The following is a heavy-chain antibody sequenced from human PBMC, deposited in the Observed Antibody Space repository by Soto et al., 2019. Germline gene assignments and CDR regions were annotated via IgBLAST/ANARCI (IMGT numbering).Heavy chain of an antibody. Sequence: GESLKISCKGSGYSFTTYWIAWVRQMPGKGLEWVGIIYPGDFDTRYSPSFEGHVTISVDKSISTAFLQWNSLKASDNAIYYCARHSTSAPKDYWGQGTLVTVSS. CDR2: IYPGDFDT. V-gene: IGHV5-51*01. CDR1: GYSFTTYW. CDR3: ARHSTSAPKDY. D-gene: IGHD3-10*01. J-gene: IGHJ4*01.